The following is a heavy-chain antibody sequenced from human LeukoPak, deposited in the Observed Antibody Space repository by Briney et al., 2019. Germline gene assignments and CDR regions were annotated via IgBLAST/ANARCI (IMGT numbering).Heavy chain of an antibody. V-gene: IGHV3-30*02. Sequence: PGGSLRLFCAASGFPFRNYGMHWVRLAPGKGLEWVAFIRYDGSIKYYVDSVKGRFTVSRDNSKNTLYLQMNSLRAEDTAVYYCAKNVTVGGDYFDYWGQGTLVTVSS. J-gene: IGHJ4*02. D-gene: IGHD1-14*01. CDR1: GFPFRNYG. CDR2: IRYDGSIK. CDR3: AKNVTVGGDYFDY.